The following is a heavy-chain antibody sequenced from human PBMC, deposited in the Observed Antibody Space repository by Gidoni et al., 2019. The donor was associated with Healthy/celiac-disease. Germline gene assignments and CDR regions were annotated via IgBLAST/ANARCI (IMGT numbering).Heavy chain of an antibody. D-gene: IGHD3-10*01. J-gene: IGHJ4*02. CDR3: ARDKGPDYYGSGSYTFDY. CDR1: GYPFPSYA. Sequence: QVQLVQSGAEVKKPGASVKVSCKASGYPFPSYAMHWVRQAPGQRLEWMGWINAGNGNTKYSQKFQGRVTITRDTSASTAYMELSSLRSEDTAVYYCARDKGPDYYGSGSYTFDYWGQGTLVTVSS. CDR2: INAGNGNT. V-gene: IGHV1-3*01.